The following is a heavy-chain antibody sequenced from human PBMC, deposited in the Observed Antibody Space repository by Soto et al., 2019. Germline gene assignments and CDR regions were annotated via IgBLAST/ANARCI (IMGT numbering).Heavy chain of an antibody. Sequence: GGSLRLSCAASGFTFSTYHMVWVRQAPGKGLESVASISGSDNRVLYADSVKGRFTVSRDNAKNTLYLQMNSLRAEDTAVYYCARAGGYCSGGSCYSSAFDIWGQGTMVTVSS. CDR2: ISGSDNRV. CDR1: GFTFSTYH. V-gene: IGHV3-23*01. D-gene: IGHD2-15*01. J-gene: IGHJ3*02. CDR3: ARAGGYCSGGSCYSSAFDI.